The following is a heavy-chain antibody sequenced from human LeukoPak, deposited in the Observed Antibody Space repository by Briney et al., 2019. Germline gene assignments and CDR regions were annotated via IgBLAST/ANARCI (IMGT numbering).Heavy chain of an antibody. CDR2: IKQDGSEK. D-gene: IGHD1-26*01. Sequence: TGGSLRLSCAASGFTFSNAWMNWVRQAPGKGLEWVANIKQDGSEKYYVDSVKGRFTISRDNAKSSLYLQMNSLRAEDTAVYYCARGGTYYYHYFDYWGQGTLVTVSS. J-gene: IGHJ4*02. CDR1: GFTFSNAW. CDR3: ARGGTYYYHYFDY. V-gene: IGHV3-7*05.